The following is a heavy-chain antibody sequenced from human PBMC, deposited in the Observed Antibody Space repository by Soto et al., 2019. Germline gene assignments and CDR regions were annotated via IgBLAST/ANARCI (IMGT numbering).Heavy chain of an antibody. CDR2: MNPNSGNT. J-gene: IGHJ1*01. CDR1: GYTFTSYD. V-gene: IGHV1-8*01. D-gene: IGHD2-15*01. CDR3: ATYCSGSNCPGPWN. Sequence: ASVKVSCKASGYTFTSYDINWVRQATGQGLEWMGWMNPNSGNTGYAQKFQGRVTMTRNTSISTAYMELSSLRSEDTAVYYCATYCSGSNCPGPWNWGQGTLVTVSS.